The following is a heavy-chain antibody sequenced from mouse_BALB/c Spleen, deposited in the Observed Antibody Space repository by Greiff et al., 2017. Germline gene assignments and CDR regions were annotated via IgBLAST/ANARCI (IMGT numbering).Heavy chain of an antibody. CDR2: IDPENGDT. V-gene: IGHV14-4*02. J-gene: IGHJ3*01. CDR1: GFNIKDYY. Sequence: VQLQQSGAELVRSGASVKLSCTASGFNIKDYYMHWVKQRPEQGLEWIGWIDPENGDTEYAPKFQGKATMTADTSSNTAYLPLSSLTSEDTAVYYGNGGAAGATAWFAYWGEGTRVTVSA. D-gene: IGHD3-1*01. CDR3: NGGAAGATAWFAY.